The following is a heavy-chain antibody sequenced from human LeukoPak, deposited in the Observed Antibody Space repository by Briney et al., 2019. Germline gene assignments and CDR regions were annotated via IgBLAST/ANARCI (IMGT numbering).Heavy chain of an antibody. J-gene: IGHJ4*02. CDR2: IKPNSGDT. V-gene: IGHV1-2*02. D-gene: IGHD1-26*01. Sequence: ASVKVSCKPSGYPFSGHYINWVRHAPGQGLEWMGWIKPNSGDTNYAQKFQGRLSMTRDTTISTVYMELTRLTSDDTAVYYCARGDEWEPAIDFWGQGTLITVSS. CDR1: GYPFSGHY. CDR3: ARGDEWEPAIDF.